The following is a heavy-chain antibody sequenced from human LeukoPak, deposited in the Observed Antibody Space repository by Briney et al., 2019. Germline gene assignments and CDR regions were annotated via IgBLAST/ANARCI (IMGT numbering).Heavy chain of an antibody. V-gene: IGHV3-23*01. D-gene: IGHD1-26*01. J-gene: IGHJ4*02. CDR3: AKSRGESRGASNY. Sequence: GGSLRLSCQPSGSTFSSYAMNWVGQAQGRGLEWVSFISGSGDTTYYADSVKGRFTISRDSSKNTLYLQMNSLRAEDTAVYYCAKSRGESRGASNYWGQGTLVTVSS. CDR2: ISGSGDTT. CDR1: GSTFSSYA.